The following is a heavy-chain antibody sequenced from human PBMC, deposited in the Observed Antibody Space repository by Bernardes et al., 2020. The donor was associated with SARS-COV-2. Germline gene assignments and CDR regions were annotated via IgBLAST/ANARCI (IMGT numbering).Heavy chain of an antibody. D-gene: IGHD1-7*01. CDR3: VRGSTRRNYVLVHDY. CDR2: IYGSGIT. CDR1: GGSISNYH. V-gene: IGHV4-4*07. J-gene: IGHJ4*02. Sequence: SETLSLTCTVSGGSISNYHWSWIRRPAGKGLEWIGRIYGSGITNYNPSLKSRITMSIDTSKNQVSLKLSSVTVADTAVYYCVRGSTRRNYVLVHDYWGQGALVTVSS.